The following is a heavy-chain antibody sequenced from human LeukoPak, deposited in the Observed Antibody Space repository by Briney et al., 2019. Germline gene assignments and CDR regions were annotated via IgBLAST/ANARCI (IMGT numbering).Heavy chain of an antibody. V-gene: IGHV4-30-2*01. CDR1: GGSISSGGHY. D-gene: IGHD6-13*01. Sequence: SETLSLTCTVSGGSISSGGHYWSWIRQPPGKGLEWIGYIYHSGSTYSNPSLKSRVTISVDRSKNQFSLKLYSVTAADTAVYYCARAPIAAAIVFDYWGQGTLVTVSS. CDR3: ARAPIAAAIVFDY. J-gene: IGHJ4*02. CDR2: IYHSGST.